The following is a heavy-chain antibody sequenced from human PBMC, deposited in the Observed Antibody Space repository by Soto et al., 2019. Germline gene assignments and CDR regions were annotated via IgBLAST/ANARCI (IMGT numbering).Heavy chain of an antibody. D-gene: IGHD3-22*01. V-gene: IGHV4-59*01. CDR3: ARRTYYYDSSGKDYFDY. J-gene: IGHJ4*02. CDR1: GGSLSGYS. CDR2: VYYRGTT. Sequence: SETLSLTCSVSGGSLSGYSWSWIRQPPGKGLEYIGYVYYRGTTNYNPSLESRVTISVDTSKNQFSLKLTSVTAADTAVYYCARRTYYYDSSGKDYFDYWGQGTLVTVSS.